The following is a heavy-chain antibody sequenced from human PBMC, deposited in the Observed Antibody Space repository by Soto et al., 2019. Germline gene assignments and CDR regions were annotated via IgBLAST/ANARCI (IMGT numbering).Heavy chain of an antibody. CDR3: AREKTSYGMDV. Sequence: QVQLVQSGAEVKKPGASVKVSCKASGYTFTSYDIYWVRQATGQGLEWMGWMNPNSGNTGYAKKFQGRVTMTRNTSRSTAYMELSSLRPEDTAVYYCAREKTSYGMDVWGQGTTVTVSS. J-gene: IGHJ6*02. V-gene: IGHV1-8*01. CDR2: MNPNSGNT. CDR1: GYTFTSYD.